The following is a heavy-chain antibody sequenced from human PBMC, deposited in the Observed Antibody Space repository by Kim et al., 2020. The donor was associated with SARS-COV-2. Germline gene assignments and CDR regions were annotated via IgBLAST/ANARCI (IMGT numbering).Heavy chain of an antibody. D-gene: IGHD1-26*01. Sequence: SVKVSCKASGGTFSSYAISWVRQAPGQGLEWMGGIIPIFGTANYAQKFQGRVTITADESTSTAYMELSSLRSEDTAVYYCARDRGRHRVPHDNWFDPWGQGTLVTVSS. V-gene: IGHV1-69*13. CDR3: ARDRGRHRVPHDNWFDP. CDR1: GGTFSSYA. CDR2: IIPIFGTA. J-gene: IGHJ5*02.